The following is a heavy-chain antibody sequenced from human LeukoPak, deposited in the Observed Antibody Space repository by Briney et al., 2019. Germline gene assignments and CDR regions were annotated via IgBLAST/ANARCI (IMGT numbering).Heavy chain of an antibody. V-gene: IGHV3-7*01. CDR2: INQDGSEK. Sequence: GGSLRLSCAVSGLTFRSFWMSWVRQAPGKGLEWVANINQDGSEKYFVDSVKGRFTISRDNSKNSLHLQMNTLRAEDTALYYCARKRDGTFFDYWGQGTLVTVSS. J-gene: IGHJ4*02. D-gene: IGHD5-24*01. CDR3: ARKRDGTFFDY. CDR1: GLTFRSFW.